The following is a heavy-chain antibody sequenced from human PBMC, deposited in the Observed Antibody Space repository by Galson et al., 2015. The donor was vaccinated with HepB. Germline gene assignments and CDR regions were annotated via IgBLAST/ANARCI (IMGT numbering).Heavy chain of an antibody. J-gene: IGHJ4*02. V-gene: IGHV1-69*04. CDR1: GGTFSSYT. D-gene: IGHD5-18*01. CDR3: ARETWIQLWLRGSVFDY. Sequence: SVKVSCKASGGTFSSYTISWVRQAPGQGLEWMGRIIPILGIANYAQKFQGRVTITADKSTSTAYMELSSLSSEDTAVYYCARETWIQLWLRGSVFDYWGQGTLVTVSS. CDR2: IIPILGIA.